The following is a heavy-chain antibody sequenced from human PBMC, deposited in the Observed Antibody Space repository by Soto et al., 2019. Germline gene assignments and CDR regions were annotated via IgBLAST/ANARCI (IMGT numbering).Heavy chain of an antibody. CDR1: GFTFSSYA. Sequence: GGSLRLSCAASGFTFSSYAMSWVRQAPGKGLEWVSAISGSGGSTYYADSVKGRFTISRDNSKNTLYLQMNSLRAEDTAVYYCAKDLAPVTLPSPFDYWGQGTLVTVSS. CDR2: ISGSGGST. CDR3: AKDLAPVTLPSPFDY. V-gene: IGHV3-23*01. J-gene: IGHJ4*02. D-gene: IGHD4-4*01.